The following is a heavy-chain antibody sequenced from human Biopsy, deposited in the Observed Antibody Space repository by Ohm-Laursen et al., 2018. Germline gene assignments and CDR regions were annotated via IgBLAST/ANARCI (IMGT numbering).Heavy chain of an antibody. CDR2: ISYDGSKT. CDR3: AKDKGTFNFYYYGMDV. J-gene: IGHJ6*02. D-gene: IGHD2/OR15-2a*01. Sequence: SLRLSCTASGFTFSNSGMHWVRQAPGKGLEWVAAISYDGSKTDYGDSVKGRLNISRDNSKNTLDVQMSSLRVEDTAVYFCAKDKGTFNFYYYGMDVWGQGTTVTVSS. V-gene: IGHV3-30*18. CDR1: GFTFSNSG.